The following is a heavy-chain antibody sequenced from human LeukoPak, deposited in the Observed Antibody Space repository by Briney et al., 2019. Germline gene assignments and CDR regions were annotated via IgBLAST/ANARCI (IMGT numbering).Heavy chain of an antibody. Sequence: PGRSLTLSCAASGFTFSSFGMHWVRQAPGKGLEWVAVISYDGRNEYYADSVKGRFTISRDNSKNTVHLQMNSLRPEDTAVYYCAKDRHTVTTFDYWGQGTSVTVSS. V-gene: IGHV3-30*18. CDR3: AKDRHTVTTFDY. CDR1: GFTFSSFG. CDR2: ISYDGRNE. J-gene: IGHJ4*02. D-gene: IGHD4-11*01.